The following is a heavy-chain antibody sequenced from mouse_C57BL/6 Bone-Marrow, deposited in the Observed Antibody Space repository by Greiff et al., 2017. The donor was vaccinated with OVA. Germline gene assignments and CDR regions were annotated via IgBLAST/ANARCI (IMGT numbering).Heavy chain of an antibody. Sequence: QVQLQQPGAELVKPGASVKMSCKASGYTFTSYWITWVKQRPGQGLEWIGDIYPGSGSTNYNEKFKSKATLTVDTSSSTAYMQLSSLTSEDSAVYYCARRDYGSSYAFAYWGQGTLVTVSA. CDR3: ARRDYGSSYAFAY. V-gene: IGHV1-55*01. CDR2: IYPGSGST. D-gene: IGHD1-1*01. CDR1: GYTFTSYW. J-gene: IGHJ3*01.